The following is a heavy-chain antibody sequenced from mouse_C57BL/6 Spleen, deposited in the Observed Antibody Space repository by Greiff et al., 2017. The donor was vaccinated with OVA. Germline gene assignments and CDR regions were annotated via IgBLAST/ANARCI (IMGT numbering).Heavy chain of an antibody. V-gene: IGHV1-80*01. CDR3: ARGGWGSSFRLYFDV. D-gene: IGHD1-1*01. J-gene: IGHJ1*03. CDR1: GYAFSSYW. CDR2: IYPGDGDT. Sequence: QVQLKESGAELVKPGASVKISCKASGYAFSSYWMNWVKQRPGKGLEWIGQIYPGDGDTNYNGKFKGKATLTADKSSSTAYMQRSSLTTEDSAVYVCARGGWGSSFRLYFDVWGTGTTVTVSS.